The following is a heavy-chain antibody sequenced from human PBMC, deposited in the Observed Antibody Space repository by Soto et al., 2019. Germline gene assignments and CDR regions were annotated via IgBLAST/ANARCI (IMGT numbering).Heavy chain of an antibody. CDR2: IYHSGST. CDR3: ARDFGGYCSGGSCYGY. V-gene: IGHV4-4*02. J-gene: IGHJ4*02. CDR1: GGSISSSNW. D-gene: IGHD2-15*01. Sequence: QVQLQESGPGLVKPSGTLSLTCAVSGGSISSSNWWSWVRQPPGKGLEWIGEIYHSGSTNYNPSLKSRVAISVAKSKNQFSLKLSSVIAADTAVYYCARDFGGYCSGGSCYGYWGQGTLVTVSS.